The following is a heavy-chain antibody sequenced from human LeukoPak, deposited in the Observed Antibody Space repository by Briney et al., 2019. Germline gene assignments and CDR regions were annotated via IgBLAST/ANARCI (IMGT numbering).Heavy chain of an antibody. Sequence: PGGSLRLSCAASGFTFSPFWMHWVRQAQGKGLEWVSRIKGDGTYKNYADSVRGRFSISRDNTRNTLSLQMNSLRAEDSAVYFCVRDGDAYNFDWWGQGVLVTVSS. CDR2: IKGDGTYK. V-gene: IGHV3-74*01. J-gene: IGHJ4*02. D-gene: IGHD5-24*01. CDR3: VRDGDAYNFDW. CDR1: GFTFSPFW.